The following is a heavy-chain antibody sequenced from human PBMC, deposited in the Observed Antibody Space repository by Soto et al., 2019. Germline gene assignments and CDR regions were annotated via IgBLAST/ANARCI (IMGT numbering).Heavy chain of an antibody. CDR2: INPDNGDT. V-gene: IGHV1-2*02. CDR3: ARHSGYDYVFDY. CDR1: GYTFTGYY. D-gene: IGHD5-12*01. J-gene: IGHJ4*02. Sequence: AASVKVSCKASGYTFTGYYIHWVRQAPGQGLEWVGWINPDNGDTNYAQKFQGRVSMTRDTTTSTAYMGLSSLRFDDTAVYYCARHSGYDYVFDYWGQGTLVTVSS.